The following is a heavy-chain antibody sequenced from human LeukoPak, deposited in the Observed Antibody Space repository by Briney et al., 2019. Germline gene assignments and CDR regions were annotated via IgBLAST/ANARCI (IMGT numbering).Heavy chain of an antibody. CDR3: ANPFSTPRSNYYIDV. V-gene: IGHV3-30*18. D-gene: IGHD2-2*01. Sequence: GGSLRLSCAGSGFTFSNYGIHWVRQAPGKGLEWMTSISYDGSLKYYADSVRGRFTISRDNSKSTLYLQMNSLRAEDTAVYYCANPFSTPRSNYYIDVWGKGTTVTVSS. CDR1: GFTFSNYG. J-gene: IGHJ6*03. CDR2: ISYDGSLK.